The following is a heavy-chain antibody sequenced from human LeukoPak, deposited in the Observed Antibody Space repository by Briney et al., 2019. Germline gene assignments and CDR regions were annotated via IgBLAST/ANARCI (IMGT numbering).Heavy chain of an antibody. CDR2: IYSGGST. D-gene: IGHD3-16*01. V-gene: IGHV3-53*01. J-gene: IGHJ3*02. CDR3: ARLGARGWGAFDI. Sequence: GGSLRLSCAASGFTVSSNYMSWVRQAPGKGLEWVSVIYSGGSTYYADSVKGRFTISRDNSKNTLYLQMNSLRAEDTAVYYCARLGARGWGAFDIWGQGTMVTVSS. CDR1: GFTVSSNY.